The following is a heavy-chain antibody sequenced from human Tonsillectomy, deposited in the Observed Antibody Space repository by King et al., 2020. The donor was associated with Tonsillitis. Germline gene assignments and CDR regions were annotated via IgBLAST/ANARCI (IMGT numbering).Heavy chain of an antibody. Sequence: MQLVQSGAEVKKPGASVKVSCKASVSTFTSYGISWVRQAPGQGLEWMGWVSPYNGDTTYAQKFQGRGTMTTDTSTSTAYMELRSLRSDDTAVYYCARDMWDLRMDVWGKGTTVTVSS. V-gene: IGHV1-18*01. CDR2: VSPYNGDT. CDR1: VSTFTSYG. J-gene: IGHJ6*03. CDR3: ARDMWDLRMDV. D-gene: IGHD1-26*01.